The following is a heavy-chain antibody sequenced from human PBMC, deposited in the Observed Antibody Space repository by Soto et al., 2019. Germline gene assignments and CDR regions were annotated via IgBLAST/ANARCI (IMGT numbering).Heavy chain of an antibody. Sequence: ASVKVSCKTLGYPFTNNYMHWVRQAPGQGLEWMGVIHPRGDFTIYAQKFQGRVTITADESTSTAYMELSSLRSEDTAVYYCARGLIAATGSEGDYYYYYGMDVWGQGTTVTVSS. J-gene: IGHJ6*02. CDR2: IHPRGDFT. V-gene: IGHV1-46*01. CDR3: ARGLIAATGSEGDYYYYYGMDV. D-gene: IGHD6-13*01. CDR1: GYPFTNNY.